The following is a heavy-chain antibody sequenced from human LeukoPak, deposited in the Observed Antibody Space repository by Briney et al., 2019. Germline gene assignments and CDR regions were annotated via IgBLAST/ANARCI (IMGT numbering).Heavy chain of an antibody. Sequence: SVKVSCKASGGTFSSYAISWVRQAPGQGLEWMGGIIPIFGTANYAQKFQGRVTITTDESTSTAYMELSSLRSEDTAVYYCAREPDEYQLLSWSRFDPWGQGTLVTVSS. J-gene: IGHJ5*02. CDR1: GGTFSSYA. CDR2: IIPIFGTA. D-gene: IGHD2-2*01. CDR3: AREPDEYQLLSWSRFDP. V-gene: IGHV1-69*05.